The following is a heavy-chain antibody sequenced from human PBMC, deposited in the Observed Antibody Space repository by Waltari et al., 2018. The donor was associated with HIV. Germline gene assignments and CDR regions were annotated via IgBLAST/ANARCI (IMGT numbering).Heavy chain of an antibody. J-gene: IGHJ5*02. CDR2: VIPFFGTN. V-gene: IGHV1-69*06. D-gene: IGHD3-9*01. Sequence: QVQLVQSATEVKKPGSSVKVSCKASGGTFSPYGIVWVRQAPGQGLEWMGGVIPFFGTNNTAQKFQGRVTITADKSSNTAYMEISSLRSEDTAFYYCARAQYHPLHFTEYFYPWGQGTLVTVSS. CDR1: GGTFSPYG. CDR3: ARAQYHPLHFTEYFYP.